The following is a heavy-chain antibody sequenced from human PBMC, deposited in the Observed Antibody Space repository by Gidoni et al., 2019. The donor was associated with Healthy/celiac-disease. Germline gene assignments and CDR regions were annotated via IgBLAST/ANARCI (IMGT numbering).Heavy chain of an antibody. CDR2: IDPRNSDT. Sequence: EVQLVQSGAEVKKPGESLRISCKGSGDSSTTYWLSWVRPMPGKGLEWMGRIDPRNSDTKYSPSFQVHVTISADKSISTAYLQWSSLKASDTAMYYCARPGDYYGSGADYWGQGTLVTVSS. CDR1: GDSSTTYW. D-gene: IGHD3-10*01. J-gene: IGHJ4*02. V-gene: IGHV5-10-1*01. CDR3: ARPGDYYGSGADY.